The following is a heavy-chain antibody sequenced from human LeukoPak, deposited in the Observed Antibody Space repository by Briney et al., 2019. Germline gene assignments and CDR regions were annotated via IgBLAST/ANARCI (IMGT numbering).Heavy chain of an antibody. CDR3: AKGMRATEAY. V-gene: IGHV3-23*01. Sequence: GGSLRLSCAASGFIINNYGMNWVRQTPGKGLEWVSTISSSGGSTYYADSVRDRFTISRDNSKNTLFLQMNNLKVEDTAIYYCAKGMRATEAYWGQGTLVTVSS. CDR1: GFIINNYG. J-gene: IGHJ4*02. CDR2: ISSSGGST.